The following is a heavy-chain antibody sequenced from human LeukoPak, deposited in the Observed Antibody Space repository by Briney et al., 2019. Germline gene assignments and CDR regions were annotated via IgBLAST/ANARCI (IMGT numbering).Heavy chain of an antibody. CDR1: RFTFSSYA. D-gene: IGHD1-1*01. J-gene: IGHJ6*02. V-gene: IGHV3-23*01. CDR2: ISSSGGST. CDR3: AKVVAGHYGMDV. Sequence: PGGSLRPSCAASRFTFSSYAMSWVRQAPGKGLEWVSAISSSGGSTYYADSVKGRFTISTATSKNTPYMQMNGLRAEGTAVYYCAKVVAGHYGMDVWGQGTTVTVSS.